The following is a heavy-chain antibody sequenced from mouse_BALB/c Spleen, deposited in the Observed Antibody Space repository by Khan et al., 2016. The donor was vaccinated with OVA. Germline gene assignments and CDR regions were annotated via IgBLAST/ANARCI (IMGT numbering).Heavy chain of an antibody. J-gene: IGHJ1*01. V-gene: IGHV3-2*02. CDR1: GYSITSDYA. D-gene: IGHD1-2*01. CDR2: ISYSGST. CDR3: ARRALLLYWYFDV. Sequence: EVQLQESGPGLVKPSQSLSLTCTVTGYSITSDYAWNWIRQFPGNKLEWMGYISYSGSTYYNPSLKSRISVTRDTSKNQFFLQLNSVTTEDTATYYCARRALLLYWYFDVWGAGTTVTVSS.